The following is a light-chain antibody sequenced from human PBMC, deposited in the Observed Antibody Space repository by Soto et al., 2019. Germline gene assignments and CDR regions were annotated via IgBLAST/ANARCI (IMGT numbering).Light chain of an antibody. CDR1: QGISNY. CDR2: AAS. J-gene: IGKJ1*01. CDR3: QKYNSPGWT. V-gene: IGKV1-27*01. Sequence: DIQMNQSPSSLSASVGDRVTITCRASQGISNYLSWYQQKPGKVPKLLIYAASTLQSGGPSRFSGSASGTDFALTISSLQPEDVATYYCQKYNSPGWTVGQGTKGEI.